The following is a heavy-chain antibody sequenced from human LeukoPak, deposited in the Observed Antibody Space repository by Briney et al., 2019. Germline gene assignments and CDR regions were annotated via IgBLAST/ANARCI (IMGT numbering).Heavy chain of an antibody. D-gene: IGHD4-17*01. CDR1: GFTFSSYW. Sequence: PGGSLRLTCAASGFTFSSYWMSWVRQAPGKGLEWVANIKQDGSEKYYVDSVKGRFTISRDNAKNSLYLQMNSLRAEDTAVYYCARMTTVTPGPFDYWGQGILVTVSS. V-gene: IGHV3-7*03. CDR2: IKQDGSEK. CDR3: ARMTTVTPGPFDY. J-gene: IGHJ4*02.